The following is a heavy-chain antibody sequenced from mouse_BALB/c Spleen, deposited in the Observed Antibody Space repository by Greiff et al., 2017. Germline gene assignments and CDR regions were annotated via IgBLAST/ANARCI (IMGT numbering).Heavy chain of an antibody. D-gene: IGHD2-1*01. J-gene: IGHJ2*01. CDR1: GYAFTNYL. V-gene: IGHV1-54*01. Sequence: VQLQQSGAELVRPGTSVKVSCKASGYAFTNYLIEWVKQRPGQGLEWIGVINPGSGGTNYNEKFKGKATLTADKSSSTAYMQLSSLTSDDSAVYFCARSNYGNPFDYWGQGTTLTVSS. CDR3: ARSNYGNPFDY. CDR2: INPGSGGT.